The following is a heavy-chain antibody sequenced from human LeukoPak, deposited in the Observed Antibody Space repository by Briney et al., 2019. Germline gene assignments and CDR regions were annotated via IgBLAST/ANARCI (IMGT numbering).Heavy chain of an antibody. D-gene: IGHD3-3*02. V-gene: IGHV3-33*01. CDR2: IYYDGSNK. J-gene: IGHJ2*01. CDR3: PRDRALRYFDL. CDR1: GFTFRTYG. Sequence: GGSLRLSCAASGFTFRTYGMHWVRQAPGKGLEWVAIIYYDGSNKYYTDSVKGRFTISRDDSKNTLYLQMNSLRAQDTAVYYCPRDRALRYFDLWGRGTQVTVSS.